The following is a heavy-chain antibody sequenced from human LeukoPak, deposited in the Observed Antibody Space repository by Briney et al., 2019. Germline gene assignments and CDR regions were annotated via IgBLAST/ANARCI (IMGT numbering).Heavy chain of an antibody. CDR3: ARESYDILTGYSDYYGIDV. CDR2: INGGNGNT. V-gene: IGHV1-3*01. Sequence: GASVKVSCKASGYTFTTYAMHWVRQAPGQRLEWMGWINGGNGNTKYSQKFQGRVTITRETSASTAYMELRSLRSEDTAVYYCARESYDILTGYSDYYGIDVWGKGPRSPSPQ. J-gene: IGHJ6*04. D-gene: IGHD3-9*01. CDR1: GYTFTTYA.